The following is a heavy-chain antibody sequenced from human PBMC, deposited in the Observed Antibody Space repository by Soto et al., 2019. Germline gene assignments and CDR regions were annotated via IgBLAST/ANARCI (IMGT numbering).Heavy chain of an antibody. Sequence: QVQLVASGGAVVQPGRSLRLSCSASGFTFSDYYMHWVRQTPGKGLVWVALLWNDGTNKFYADSVKGRFTISRDNAKNTLYLQMNRSSAEDTALYYWARIGTWSQNFDYGGQGHLVTVSS. CDR3: ARIGTWSQNFDY. CDR2: LWNDGTNK. V-gene: IGHV3-33*01. CDR1: GFTFSDYY. D-gene: IGHD6-13*01. J-gene: IGHJ4*02.